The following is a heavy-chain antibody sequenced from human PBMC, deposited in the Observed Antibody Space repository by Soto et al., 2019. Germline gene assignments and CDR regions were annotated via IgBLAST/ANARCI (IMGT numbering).Heavy chain of an antibody. Sequence: GASVKVSCKASGGTFSSYAISWVRQAPGQGLEWMGGIIPIFGTANYAQKFQGRVTITADESTSTAYMELSSLRSEDTAVYYCARGPRYYYDSSGYYSNSWGQGNLVTVSS. D-gene: IGHD3-22*01. CDR3: ARGPRYYYDSSGYYSNS. V-gene: IGHV1-69*13. J-gene: IGHJ4*02. CDR1: GGTFSSYA. CDR2: IIPIFGTA.